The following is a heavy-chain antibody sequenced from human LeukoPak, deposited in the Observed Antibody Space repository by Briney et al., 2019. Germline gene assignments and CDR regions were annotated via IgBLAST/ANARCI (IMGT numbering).Heavy chain of an antibody. CDR2: IYYSGST. CDR1: GGSISSYY. CDR3: ARGRYCSSTSCYHYYYYYMDV. Sequence: SETLSLTCTVSGGSISSYYWTWIRQPPGKGLEWIGYIYYSGSTNYNPSLKSRVTMSVDTSKNQFSLKLSSVTAADTAVYYCARGRYCSSTSCYHYYYYYMDVWGKGTTVTVSS. V-gene: IGHV4-59*12. D-gene: IGHD2-2*01. J-gene: IGHJ6*03.